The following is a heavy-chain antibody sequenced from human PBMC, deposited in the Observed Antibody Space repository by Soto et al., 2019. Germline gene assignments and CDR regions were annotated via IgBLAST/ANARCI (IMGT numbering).Heavy chain of an antibody. CDR3: ARDPATVTTPHYFDY. CDR2: ISAYNGNT. D-gene: IGHD4-17*01. Sequence: ASLKVSCKASGYTFTSYGISWVRQAPGQGLEWMGWISAYNGNTNYAQKLQGRVTMTTDTSTSTAYMELRSLRSDDTAVYYCARDPATVTTPHYFDYWGQGTLVTVSS. CDR1: GYTFTSYG. J-gene: IGHJ4*02. V-gene: IGHV1-18*01.